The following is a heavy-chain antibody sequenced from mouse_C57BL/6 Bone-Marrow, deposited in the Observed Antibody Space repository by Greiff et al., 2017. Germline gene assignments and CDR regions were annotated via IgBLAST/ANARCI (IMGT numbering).Heavy chain of an antibody. V-gene: IGHV1-47*01. J-gene: IGHJ2*01. CDR2: FHPYNDDT. CDR1: GYTFTTYP. CDR3: GRGCNNEEYYFDY. D-gene: IGHD1-3*01. Sequence: QVQLKESGAELVKPGASVKMSCMASGYTFTTYPIEWMKQTHGKSLEWIGNFHPYNDDTTYNDKFKGKATLTVEKSSSTVYFELSRFTSDESAVYYCGRGCNNEEYYFDYWGQGTTLTVSS.